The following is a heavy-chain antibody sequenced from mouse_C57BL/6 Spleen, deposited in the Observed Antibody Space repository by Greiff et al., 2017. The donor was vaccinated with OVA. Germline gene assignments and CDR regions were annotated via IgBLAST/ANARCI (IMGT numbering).Heavy chain of an antibody. D-gene: IGHD1-1*01. V-gene: IGHV5-12*01. CDR3: ASTLITTGPFAY. J-gene: IGHJ3*01. Sequence: EVQGVESGGGLVQPGGSLKLSCAASGFTFSDYYMYWVRQTPEKRLEWVAYISNGGGSTYYPDTVKGRFTISRDNANNTLYLQMSRLKSEDTSVYYCASTLITTGPFAYWGQGTLVTVSA. CDR2: ISNGGGST. CDR1: GFTFSDYY.